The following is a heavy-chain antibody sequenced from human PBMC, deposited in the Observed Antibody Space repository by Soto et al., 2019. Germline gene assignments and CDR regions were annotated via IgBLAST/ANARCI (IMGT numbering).Heavy chain of an antibody. D-gene: IGHD6-19*01. CDR2: INPSGGST. V-gene: IGHV1-46*03. J-gene: IGHJ6*03. CDR1: GYTFTRHY. CDR3: ARGSTAGTFNYYYYYYMDV. Sequence: GAPGKGSWKASGYTFTRHYMHWVRQAPGQRLDWMGIINPSGGSTSYAQKFQGRVTMTRDTSTSTVYMELSSLRSEDTAVYYCARGSTAGTFNYYYYYYMDVWGKGTTVTVSS.